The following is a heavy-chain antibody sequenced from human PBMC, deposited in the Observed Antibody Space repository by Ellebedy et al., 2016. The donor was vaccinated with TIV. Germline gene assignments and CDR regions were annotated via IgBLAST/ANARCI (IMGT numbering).Heavy chain of an antibody. V-gene: IGHV4-34*01. CDR1: GGSFSGYY. J-gene: IGHJ6*03. Sequence: SETLSLXXAVYGGSFSGYYWGWIRQPPGKGLEWIGEINHSGSTNYNPSLKSRVTISVDTSKNQFSLKLSSVTAADTAVYYCARLGGGSSLSYYYYYMDVWGKGTTVTVSS. D-gene: IGHD6-6*01. CDR3: ARLGGGSSLSYYYYYMDV. CDR2: INHSGST.